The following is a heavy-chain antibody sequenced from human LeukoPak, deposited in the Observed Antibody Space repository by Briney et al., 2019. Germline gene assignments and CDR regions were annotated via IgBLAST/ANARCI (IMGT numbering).Heavy chain of an antibody. J-gene: IGHJ4*02. CDR1: GGSFSGYY. V-gene: IGHV4-34*01. D-gene: IGHD1-14*01. CDR2: INHIGSI. Sequence: SETLSLTCAVYGGSFSGYYWSWIRQPPGKGVEWIGEINHIGSINYQPSLKSRFTISLDTSKNPFSLKLSSVSAADTAVYYCARPDRPGVLDYWGQGTLVTVSS. CDR3: ARPDRPGVLDY.